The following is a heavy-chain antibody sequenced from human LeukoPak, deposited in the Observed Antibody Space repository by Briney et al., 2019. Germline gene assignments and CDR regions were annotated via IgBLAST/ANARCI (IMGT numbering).Heavy chain of an antibody. D-gene: IGHD6-6*01. Sequence: ASVKVSCKVSGYTLTELSMHWVRQAPGKGLEWMGTFDPEDGEAIYAQKFQGRVTLTRDMSTSTDYMELSSLRFEDTAVYYCAREGLVWDYWGQGTLVTVSS. J-gene: IGHJ4*02. CDR1: GYTLTELS. CDR2: FDPEDGEA. CDR3: AREGLVWDY. V-gene: IGHV1-24*01.